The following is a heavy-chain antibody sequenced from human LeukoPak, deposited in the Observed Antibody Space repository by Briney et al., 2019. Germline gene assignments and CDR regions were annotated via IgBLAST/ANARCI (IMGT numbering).Heavy chain of an antibody. CDR2: IYTSGST. CDR3: ARGWRDYFDY. V-gene: IGHV4-4*07. D-gene: IGHD3-3*01. J-gene: IGHJ4*02. Sequence: SETLSLTCTVSGGSISSYYWSWVRQPAGKGLEWIGRIYTSGSTNYNPSLKSRATISVDKSKNQFSLKLSSVTAADTAVYYCARGWRDYFDYWGQGTLVTVSS. CDR1: GGSISSYY.